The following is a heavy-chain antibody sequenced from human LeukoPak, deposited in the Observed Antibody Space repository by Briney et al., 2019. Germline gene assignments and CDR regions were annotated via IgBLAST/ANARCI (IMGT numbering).Heavy chain of an antibody. CDR1: GFTFNNHW. J-gene: IGHJ4*02. Sequence: GGSLRLSCAASGFTFNNHWMSWVRQAPGKGLEWVANIKRDGSEKYYVDSVKGRFTISRDNTKNSLSLQMNSLRAEDTAVYYCARGYGDSIHFDYWGQGTLVTVSS. V-gene: IGHV3-7*04. CDR3: ARGYGDSIHFDY. CDR2: IKRDGSEK. D-gene: IGHD4-17*01.